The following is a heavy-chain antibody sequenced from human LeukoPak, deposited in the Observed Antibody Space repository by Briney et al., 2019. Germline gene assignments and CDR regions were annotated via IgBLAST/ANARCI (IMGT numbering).Heavy chain of an antibody. J-gene: IGHJ4*02. V-gene: IGHV3-20*04. CDR1: GFTFDDYG. Sequence: PGGSLRLSCAASGFTFDDYGMSWVRQAPGKGLEWVSGINWNCGSTGYADSVKGRFTISRDNAKNSLYLQMNSLRAEDTALYYCARRLDYGGNSGPFDYWGQGTLVTVSS. D-gene: IGHD4-23*01. CDR2: INWNCGST. CDR3: ARRLDYGGNSGPFDY.